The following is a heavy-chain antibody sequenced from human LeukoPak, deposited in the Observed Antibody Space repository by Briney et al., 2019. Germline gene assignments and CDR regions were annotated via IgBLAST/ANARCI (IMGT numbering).Heavy chain of an antibody. CDR1: GFTFNRNA. J-gene: IGHJ4*02. Sequence: PGRSRRLSCAASGFTFNRNAISWVRQAPGKGLEWVSTIGGSGDKTFYADSVKGRFTISRDNSKNMVHLQMDSLTGEDTALYYCVRRGDASSGWGDHDFWGQGALVTVSS. V-gene: IGHV3-23*01. CDR3: VRRGDASSGWGDHDF. D-gene: IGHD6-19*01. CDR2: IGGSGDKT.